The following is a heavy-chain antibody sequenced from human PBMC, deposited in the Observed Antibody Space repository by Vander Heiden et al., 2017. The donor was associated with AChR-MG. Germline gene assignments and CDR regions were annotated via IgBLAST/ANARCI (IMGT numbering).Heavy chain of an antibody. CDR2: IIPIFGTA. D-gene: IGHD3-3*01. CDR1: GGTFSSYA. Sequence: QVQLVQSGAEVKKPGSSVKVSCKASGGTFSSYAISWVRQAPGQGLEWMGGIIPIFGTANYAQKFQGRVTITADESTSTAYMELSSLRSEETAVYYCASGSYFTILSNYGMDVWGQGTTVTVSS. V-gene: IGHV1-69*01. J-gene: IGHJ6*02. CDR3: ASGSYFTILSNYGMDV.